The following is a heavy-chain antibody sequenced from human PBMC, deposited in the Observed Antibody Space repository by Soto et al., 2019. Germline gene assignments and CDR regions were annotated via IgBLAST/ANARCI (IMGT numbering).Heavy chain of an antibody. J-gene: IGHJ6*02. Sequence: EVQLVESGGGLVKPGGSLRLSCAVSGFIFSDFTMNWVRQAPGKGLEWVASIGSSGGNSFYADSVKGRFIISRDNAKTSLDLKINRLGAEDTAVYYCAREKRHNSLGGRFGMDVWGQGTTVTVS. CDR3: AREKRHNSLGGRFGMDV. CDR2: IGSSGGNS. V-gene: IGHV3-21*01. CDR1: GFIFSDFT. D-gene: IGHD1-1*01.